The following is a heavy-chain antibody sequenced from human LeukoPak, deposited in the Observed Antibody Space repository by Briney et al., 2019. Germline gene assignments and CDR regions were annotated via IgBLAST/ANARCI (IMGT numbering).Heavy chain of an antibody. V-gene: IGHV3-48*03. CDR3: ARDDYGGTFDAFDI. CDR2: IGSGGGSI. D-gene: IGHD4-17*01. J-gene: IGHJ3*02. CDR1: GFTFSNYE. Sequence: GGSLRLSCAASGFTFSNYEMNWVRQAPGKGLEWVSYIGSGGGSIYYADSVRGRFTSSRDNAKKSLSLQMNSLRVEDTAVYYCARDDYGGTFDAFDIWGQGAMVTVSS.